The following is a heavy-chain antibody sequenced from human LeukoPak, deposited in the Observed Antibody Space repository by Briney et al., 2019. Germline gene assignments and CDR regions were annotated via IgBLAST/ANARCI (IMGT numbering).Heavy chain of an antibody. V-gene: IGHV1-69*13. CDR2: IIPIFGTA. J-gene: IGHJ4*02. CDR1: GYTFTSYG. CDR3: ARGIYGDYGPTYYFDY. D-gene: IGHD4-17*01. Sequence: SVKVSCKASGYTFTSYGISWVRQAPGQGLEWMGGIIPIFGTANYAQKFQGRVTITADESTSTAYMELSSLRSEDTAVYYCARGIYGDYGPTYYFDYWGQGTLVTVSS.